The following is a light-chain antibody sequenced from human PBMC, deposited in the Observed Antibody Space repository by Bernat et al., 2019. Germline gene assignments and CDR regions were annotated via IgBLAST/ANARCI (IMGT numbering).Light chain of an antibody. Sequence: DVVMSQSPLSLPVTPGQPASISCRSSQSLVDSDGNTYLHWFQQRPGQSPRRLIYKVSNRDAGVPGRFSGSGSGTDFTLKISGVEAEDVGVYYCMQGTRWPWTFGQETKVEIK. J-gene: IGKJ1*01. CDR1: QSLVDSDGNTY. V-gene: IGKV2-30*01. CDR2: KVS. CDR3: MQGTRWPWT.